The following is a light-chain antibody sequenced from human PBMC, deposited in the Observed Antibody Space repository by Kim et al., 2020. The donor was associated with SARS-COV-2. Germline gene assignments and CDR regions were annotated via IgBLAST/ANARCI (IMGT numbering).Light chain of an antibody. CDR3: MQALQTPYT. J-gene: IGKJ2*01. Sequence: ELASISGRSSQSLLHSNGYNYLDWYLQKPGQSPQLLIYLGSNRASGVPDRFSGSGSGTDFTLKISRVEAEDVGVYYCMQALQTPYTFGQGTKLEI. CDR2: LGS. V-gene: IGKV2-28*01. CDR1: QSLLHSNGYNY.